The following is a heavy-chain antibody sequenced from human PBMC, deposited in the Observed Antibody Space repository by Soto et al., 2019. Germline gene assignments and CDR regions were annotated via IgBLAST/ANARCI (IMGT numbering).Heavy chain of an antibody. V-gene: IGHV2-5*02. CDR2: IYWDDDK. CDR1: GFSLSTTGVG. D-gene: IGHD2-21*01. J-gene: IGHJ6*02. CDR3: VQSRCGGDCLQSYSSHAYYGLDV. Sequence: QITLKESGPTLVKPTQTLTLTCTFSGFSLSTTGVGVGWIRQPRGKALEWLALIYWDDDKRYNPSLKSRLTITKDTSKNQVVLTMTNMDPVDTATYYCVQSRCGGDCLQSYSSHAYYGLDVWGQGTTVTVSS.